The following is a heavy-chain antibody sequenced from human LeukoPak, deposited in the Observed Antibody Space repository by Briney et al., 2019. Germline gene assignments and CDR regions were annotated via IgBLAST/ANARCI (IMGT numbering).Heavy chain of an antibody. CDR2: INSDGSST. D-gene: IGHD6-19*01. J-gene: IGHJ3*02. CDR1: GFTFSSYW. Sequence: PGGSLRLSCAASGFTFSSYWMHWVRQAPGKGLVWVSRINSDGSSTSYADSVKGRFTISRDNAKNTLYLQMNSLRAEDTAVYYCARGNDSGWLAAFDIWGQGTMVTVSS. V-gene: IGHV3-74*01. CDR3: ARGNDSGWLAAFDI.